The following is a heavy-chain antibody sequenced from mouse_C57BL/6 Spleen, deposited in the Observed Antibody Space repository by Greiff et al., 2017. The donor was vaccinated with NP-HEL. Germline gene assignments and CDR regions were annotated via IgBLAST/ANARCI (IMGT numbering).Heavy chain of an antibody. CDR2: ISDGGSYT. J-gene: IGHJ1*03. CDR3: ARGDYYGSSSTWYFDV. CDR1: GFTFSSYA. Sequence: EVQLVESGGGLVKPGGSLKLSCAASGFTFSSYAMSWVRQTPEKRLEWVATISDGGSYTYYPDNVKGRFTISRDNAKNNLYLQMSHLKSEDTAMYYCARGDYYGSSSTWYFDVWGTGTTVTVSS. V-gene: IGHV5-4*01. D-gene: IGHD1-1*01.